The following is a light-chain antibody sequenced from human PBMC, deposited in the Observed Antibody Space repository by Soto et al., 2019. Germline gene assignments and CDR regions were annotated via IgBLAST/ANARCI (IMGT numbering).Light chain of an antibody. CDR1: QSVSSSY. V-gene: IGKV3-20*01. CDR3: QQYGRSTFT. CDR2: GAS. J-gene: IGKJ3*01. Sequence: EIVLTQSPGTLSLSPGERATLSCRASQSVSSSYLAWSQQKPGQAPRLLIYGASSRATGIPGRFSGSGSGTDFTLTISRLEPEDFAVYYGQQYGRSTFTFGPGTKVDIK.